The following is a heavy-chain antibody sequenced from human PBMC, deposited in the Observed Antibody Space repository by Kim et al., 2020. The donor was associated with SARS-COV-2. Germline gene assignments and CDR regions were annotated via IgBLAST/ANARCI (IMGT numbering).Heavy chain of an antibody. CDR1: GGSFSGYY. D-gene: IGHD1-26*01. J-gene: IGHJ6*03. CDR2: INHSGST. CDR3: ARGLHYYYYMDV. V-gene: IGHV4-34*01. Sequence: SETLSLTCAVYGGSFSGYYWSWIRQPPGKGLEWIGEINHSGSTNYNPSLKSRVTISVDTSKNQYSLKLSSVTAADTAVYYCARGLHYYYYMDVWGKETTVTVSS.